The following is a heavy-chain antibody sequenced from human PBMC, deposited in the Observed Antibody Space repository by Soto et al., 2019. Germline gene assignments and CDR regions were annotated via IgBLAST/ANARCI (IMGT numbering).Heavy chain of an antibody. Sequence: GASVKVSCKASGYTFNNYDIHWVRQAPGHGLEWMGWINPNSGNTGYAQNFPGRVTMTHNTAIGTAYMELSSLRSDDTATYYCTRAYGAETFDFWGQGTRVTVSS. CDR1: GYTFNNYD. V-gene: IGHV1-8*02. D-gene: IGHD3-10*01. CDR2: INPNSGNT. J-gene: IGHJ5*01. CDR3: TRAYGAETFDF.